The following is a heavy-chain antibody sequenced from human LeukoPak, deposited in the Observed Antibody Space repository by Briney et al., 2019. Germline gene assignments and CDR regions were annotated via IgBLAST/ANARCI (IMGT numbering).Heavy chain of an antibody. CDR3: AKADSSGYYYPNWFDP. D-gene: IGHD3-22*01. Sequence: GGSLRLSCAASGFTFSSYAMSWVRQAPGKGLEWVSAISGSGGSTYYADSVKGRFTISRDNSRNTLYLQMNSLRAEDTAVYYCAKADSSGYYYPNWFDPWGQGTLVTVSS. J-gene: IGHJ5*02. CDR1: GFTFSSYA. V-gene: IGHV3-23*01. CDR2: ISGSGGST.